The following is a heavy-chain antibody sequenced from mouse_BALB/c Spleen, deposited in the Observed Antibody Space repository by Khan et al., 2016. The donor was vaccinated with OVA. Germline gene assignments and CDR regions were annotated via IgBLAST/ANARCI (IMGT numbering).Heavy chain of an antibody. CDR2: ISSAATYT. V-gene: IGHV5-9-1*01. J-gene: IGHJ3*01. CDR1: GFTFSSFV. D-gene: IGHD2-1*01. CDR3: TNGNYGWFAY. Sequence: EVELVESGGGLVEPGGSLKLSCAASGFTFSSFVMSWVRQTPEKRLEWVATISSAATYTYYPASIKGRFTISRDNAKNTLYLHMNSLRSDDTAIYYCTNGNYGWFAYWGLGTLVTVST.